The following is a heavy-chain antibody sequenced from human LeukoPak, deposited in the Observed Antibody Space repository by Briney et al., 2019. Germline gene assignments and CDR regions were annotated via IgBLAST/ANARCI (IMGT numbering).Heavy chain of an antibody. CDR1: GFTFNSYA. D-gene: IGHD6-19*01. J-gene: IGHJ4*02. CDR3: VRSGIAVSLSY. V-gene: IGHV3-30-3*01. CDR2: ISSDGSNN. Sequence: GGSLRLSCAASGFTFNSYAMHWVRQAPGKGLEWVAVISSDGSNNYYADSVKGRFTISRDDAKNSLFLQMNSLRAEDTAVYYCVRSGIAVSLSYWGQGTLVTVSS.